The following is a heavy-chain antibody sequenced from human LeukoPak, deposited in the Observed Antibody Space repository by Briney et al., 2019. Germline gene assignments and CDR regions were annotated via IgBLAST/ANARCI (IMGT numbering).Heavy chain of an antibody. V-gene: IGHV3-30*18. Sequence: PGGSLRLSCAASGFTFSSYGMHWVRQAPGKGLEWVAVISYDGSNKYYADSVKGRFTISRDNSKNTLYLQMNSLRAEDTAIYYCAKDYYYGSGSYYTRFDHWGQGTLVTVSS. CDR2: ISYDGSNK. D-gene: IGHD3-10*01. CDR3: AKDYYYGSGSYYTRFDH. CDR1: GFTFSSYG. J-gene: IGHJ4*02.